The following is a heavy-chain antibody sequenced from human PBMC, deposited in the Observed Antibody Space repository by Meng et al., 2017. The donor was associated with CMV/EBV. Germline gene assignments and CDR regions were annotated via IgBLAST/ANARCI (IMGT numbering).Heavy chain of an antibody. CDR1: GDSINSANNI. CDR2: IYYSKST. Sequence: PLKLPGPGLVKPSGTLSLTVSVSGDSINSANNIWGWIRQPPGKGLEWIASIYYSKSTYYNPSLKSRVTIAVDTSKNQFSLRLSSVTAADTAVYYCARHGMWLIRNAYWGQGTLVTVSS. V-gene: IGHV4-39*07. J-gene: IGHJ4*02. D-gene: IGHD2-21*01. CDR3: ARHGMWLIRNAY.